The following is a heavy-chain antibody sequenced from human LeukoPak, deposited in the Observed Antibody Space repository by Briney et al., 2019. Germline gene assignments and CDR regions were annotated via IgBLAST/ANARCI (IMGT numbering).Heavy chain of an antibody. CDR2: ISYDGSNK. Sequence: GGSLRLSCAASGFTFSSYGMHWVRQAPGKGLEWVAVISYDGSNKYYADSVKGRFTISRDNSKNTLYLQMNSLRAEDTAVYYCARVMVRGVMRNWFDPWGQGTLVTVSS. J-gene: IGHJ5*02. CDR3: ARVMVRGVMRNWFDP. V-gene: IGHV3-30*03. D-gene: IGHD3-10*01. CDR1: GFTFSSYG.